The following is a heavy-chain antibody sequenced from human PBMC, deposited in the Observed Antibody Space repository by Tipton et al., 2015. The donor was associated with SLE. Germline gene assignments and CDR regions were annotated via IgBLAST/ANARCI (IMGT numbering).Heavy chain of an antibody. V-gene: IGHV4-38-2*01. CDR3: ARVAGYFDN. D-gene: IGHD3-10*01. Sequence: TLSLTCAVSGYSISSGYYWGWIRQPPGKGLEWIGSIYHSGSTYYNSSLESRVSISIDTSKNHFSLNLSSVTAADTAVYYCARVAGYFDNWGQGTLVTVSS. J-gene: IGHJ4*02. CDR2: IYHSGST. CDR1: GYSISSGYY.